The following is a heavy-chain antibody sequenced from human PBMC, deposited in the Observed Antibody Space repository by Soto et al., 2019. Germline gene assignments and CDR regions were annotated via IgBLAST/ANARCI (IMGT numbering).Heavy chain of an antibody. CDR2: INPNSGGT. CDR3: ARDLGIGTMVRGVTYYYYGMDV. V-gene: IGHV1-2*04. Sequence: GASVKLSCKASGYTFTGYYMHWVRQAPGQGLEWMGWINPNSGGTNYAQKFQGWVTMTRDTSISTAYMELSRLRSDDTAVYYCARDLGIGTMVRGVTYYYYGMDVWGQGTTVTVSS. D-gene: IGHD3-10*01. CDR1: GYTFTGYY. J-gene: IGHJ6*02.